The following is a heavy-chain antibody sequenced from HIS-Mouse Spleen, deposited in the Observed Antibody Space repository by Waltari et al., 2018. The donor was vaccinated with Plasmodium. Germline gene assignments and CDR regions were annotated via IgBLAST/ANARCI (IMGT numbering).Heavy chain of an antibody. CDR1: GFTFGSYG. CDR3: ASSWYWYFDL. Sequence: EVQLVESGGGLVQPGGFLRLSWAYSGFTFGSYGMSWVRQAPGKGLEWVANIKQDGSEKYYVDSVKGRFTISRDNAKNSLYLQMNSLRAEDTAVYYCASSWYWYFDLWGRGTLVTVSS. D-gene: IGHD6-13*01. CDR2: IKQDGSEK. J-gene: IGHJ2*01. V-gene: IGHV3-7*01.